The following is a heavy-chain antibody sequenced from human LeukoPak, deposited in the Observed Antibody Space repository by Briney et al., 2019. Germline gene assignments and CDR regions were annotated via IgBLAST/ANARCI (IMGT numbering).Heavy chain of an antibody. D-gene: IGHD5-12*01. CDR2: INPNSGGT. V-gene: IGHV1-2*02. CDR3: ASVDIVATDPNQFDP. Sequence: ASVKVSCKASGYSFTNYGINWVRQAPGEGLEWMGWINPNSGGTNYAQKFQGRVTMTRDTSISTAYMELSRLRSDDTAVYYCASVDIVATDPNQFDPWGQGTLVTVSS. J-gene: IGHJ5*02. CDR1: GYSFTNYG.